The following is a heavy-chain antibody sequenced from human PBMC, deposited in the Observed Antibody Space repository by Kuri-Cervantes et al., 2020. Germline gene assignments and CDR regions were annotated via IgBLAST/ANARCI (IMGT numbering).Heavy chain of an antibody. J-gene: IGHJ4*02. D-gene: IGHD3-22*01. CDR1: GFTFTYAW. V-gene: IGHV3-15*05. Sequence: GESLKISFAGSGFTFTYAWMSWVRQAPGKGLEWVGRIKNKIEGETIDYAAPVKGRFTISRDDLKNTLHLQMNSLKTEDTAVYYCTTDGDYYDSSGYSDIFDYWGRGTLVTVSS. CDR2: IKNKIEGETI. CDR3: TTDGDYYDSSGYSDIFDY.